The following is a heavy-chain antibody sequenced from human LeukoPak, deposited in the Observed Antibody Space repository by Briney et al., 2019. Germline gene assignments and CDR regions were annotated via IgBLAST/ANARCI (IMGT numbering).Heavy chain of an antibody. CDR3: ARVSTVPTRGWFDP. V-gene: IGHV3-7*01. J-gene: IGHJ5*02. D-gene: IGHD4-17*01. CDR2: IKQDGSEK. Sequence: GGSLRLSCVASGFTFSNDWMSWVRQAPGRGLEWVANIKQDGSEKYYVDSVKGRFTISRDNAKNSLYLQMNSLRVEDTAVYYCARVSTVPTRGWFDPWGQGTLVTVSS. CDR1: GFTFSNDW.